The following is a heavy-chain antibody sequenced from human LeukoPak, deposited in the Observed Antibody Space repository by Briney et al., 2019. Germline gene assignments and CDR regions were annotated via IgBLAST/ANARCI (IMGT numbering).Heavy chain of an antibody. J-gene: IGHJ3*02. V-gene: IGHV4-59*08. CDR3: ARSGSDDAFDI. Sequence: SETLSLTCTVSGGSISSYYWSWIRQPPGKGLEWIGYIYYSGSTTYNPSLKNGVTISVDTSKNQFSLWLSSVTAAYTAVYYCARSGSDDAFDIGGQGTMVTLSS. D-gene: IGHD3-10*01. CDR2: IYYSGST. CDR1: GGSISSYY.